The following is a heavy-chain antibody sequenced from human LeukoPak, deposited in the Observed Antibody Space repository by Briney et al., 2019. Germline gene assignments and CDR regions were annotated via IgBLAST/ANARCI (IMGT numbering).Heavy chain of an antibody. CDR1: GYSFTSYW. Sequence: GESLKISCKGSGYSFTSYWIGLVRQMPGKGLEWMGIIYPGDSDTRYSPSFQGQVTISADKSISTAYLQWSSLKASDTAMYYCARRYDSSGYYPNWFDPWGQGTLVTVSS. CDR3: ARRYDSSGYYPNWFDP. D-gene: IGHD3-22*01. J-gene: IGHJ5*02. V-gene: IGHV5-51*01. CDR2: IYPGDSDT.